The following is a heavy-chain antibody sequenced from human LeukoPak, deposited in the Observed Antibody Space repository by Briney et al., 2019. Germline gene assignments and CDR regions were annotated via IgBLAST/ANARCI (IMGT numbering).Heavy chain of an antibody. CDR2: ISGSGGST. V-gene: IGHV3-23*01. Sequence: GGSLRLSCAASGFPLSSYAMSWVREARGKGLEWVSAISGSGGSTYYADSVKGRFTISRDNSKNTLYLQMNSLRAEDTAVYYCARGSAIYGSFDYWCQGTLVTVSS. D-gene: IGHD3-3*01. CDR1: GFPLSSYA. J-gene: IGHJ4*02. CDR3: ARGSAIYGSFDY.